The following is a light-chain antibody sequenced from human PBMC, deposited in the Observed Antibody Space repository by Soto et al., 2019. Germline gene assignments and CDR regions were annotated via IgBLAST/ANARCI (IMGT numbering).Light chain of an antibody. J-gene: IGLJ1*01. CDR3: SSYTNITTRASV. V-gene: IGLV2-14*01. Sequence: QSVLTQPASVSGSPGQSITISCTGTSGDIGSYNRVSWYQQHPGKAPKLIIYEVTDRPSGVSNRFSGSKSGNTASLTISGLKAEDEAEYYCSSYTNITTRASVFGTGTKVTVL. CDR2: EVT. CDR1: SGDIGSYNR.